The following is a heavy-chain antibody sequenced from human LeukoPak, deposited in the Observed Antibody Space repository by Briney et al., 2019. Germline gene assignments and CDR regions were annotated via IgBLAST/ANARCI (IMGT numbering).Heavy chain of an antibody. Sequence: GGSLRLSCAASGFTFNSYGMHWVRQAPGKGLEWVAVISYDGSNKYYADSVKGRFTISRDNSKNTLYLQMNSLRAEDTAVYYCAKDGAATGVWYYYYGMDVWGQGTTVTVSS. CDR3: AKDGAATGVWYYYYGMDV. D-gene: IGHD2-15*01. V-gene: IGHV3-30*18. CDR2: ISYDGSNK. CDR1: GFTFNSYG. J-gene: IGHJ6*02.